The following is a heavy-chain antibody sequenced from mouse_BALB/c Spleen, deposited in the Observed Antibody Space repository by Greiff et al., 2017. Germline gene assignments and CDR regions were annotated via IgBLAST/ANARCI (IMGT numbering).Heavy chain of an antibody. CDR3: TDGYDGSYAMDY. CDR1: GYTFTDYE. V-gene: IGHV1-15*01. D-gene: IGHD2-2*01. Sequence: QVQLQQSGAELVRPGASVTLSCKASGYTFTDYEMHWVKQTPVHGLEWIGAIDPETGGTAYNQKFKGKATLTADKSSSTAYMELRSLTSEDSAVYYCTDGYDGSYAMDYWGQGTSVTVSS. J-gene: IGHJ4*01. CDR2: IDPETGGT.